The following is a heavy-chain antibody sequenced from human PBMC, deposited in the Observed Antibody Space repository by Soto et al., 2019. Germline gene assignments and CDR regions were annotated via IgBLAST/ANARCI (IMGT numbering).Heavy chain of an antibody. CDR2: IIPIFGTA. D-gene: IGHD5-18*01. V-gene: IGHV1-69*13. J-gene: IGHJ4*02. Sequence: GASVKVSCKASGGTFSSYAISWVRQAPGHGLEWMGGIIPIFGTANYAQKFQGRVTITADESTSTAYMELSSLRYEDTAVYYCARVVLSWGYSYGHDCWGQGTLVTASS. CDR3: ARVVLSWGYSYGHDC. CDR1: GGTFSSYA.